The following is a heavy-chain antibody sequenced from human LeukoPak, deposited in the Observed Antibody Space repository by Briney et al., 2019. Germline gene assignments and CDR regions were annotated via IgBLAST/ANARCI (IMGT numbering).Heavy chain of an antibody. CDR1: GYTLTRYY. CDR3: ARDFGEMPNY. Sequence: ASVKVSCKASGYTLTRYYMHWVRQAPGQGLEWMGIIDPSGGSTSYAQKFQGGVTMTRDATTSTVYLELSSLRSEDTAVYYCARDFGEMPNYWGQGTLVTVSS. V-gene: IGHV1-46*01. CDR2: IDPSGGST. J-gene: IGHJ4*02. D-gene: IGHD5-24*01.